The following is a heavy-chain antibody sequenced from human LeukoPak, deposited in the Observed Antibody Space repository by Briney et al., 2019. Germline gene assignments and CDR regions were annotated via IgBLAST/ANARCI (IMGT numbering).Heavy chain of an antibody. CDR2: IYYSGST. Sequence: SETLSLTCTVSGGSISSSSYYWGWIRQPPGKGLEWIGSIYYSGSTYYNPSLKSRVTISVEASKNQFSLNLTSVTAADTAVYYCARVHEGSGSYGPYYYYYGMDVWGQGTTVTVSS. CDR3: ARVHEGSGSYGPYYYYYGMDV. CDR1: GGSISSSSYY. J-gene: IGHJ6*02. D-gene: IGHD3-10*01. V-gene: IGHV4-39*07.